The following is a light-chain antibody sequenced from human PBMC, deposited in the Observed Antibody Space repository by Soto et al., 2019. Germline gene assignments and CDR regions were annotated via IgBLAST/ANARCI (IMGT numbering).Light chain of an antibody. CDR3: QQYNNWPPVT. CDR1: QSVSSN. J-gene: IGKJ4*01. Sequence: EIVMTQSPATLSVSPGERATLSCRASQSVSSNLAWYQQKPGQAPRLLIYGASTSATGIPARFSGSGSGTEFTLTISSLQSEEFAVYYCQQYNNWPPVTFGGGTKVEIK. V-gene: IGKV3D-15*01. CDR2: GAS.